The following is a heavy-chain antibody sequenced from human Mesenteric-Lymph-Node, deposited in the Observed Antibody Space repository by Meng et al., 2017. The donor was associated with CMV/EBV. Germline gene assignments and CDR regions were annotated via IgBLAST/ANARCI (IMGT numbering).Heavy chain of an antibody. CDR2: ITSGGTET. D-gene: IGHD5-12*01. CDR1: GTTFSQYW. Sequence: LSCAASGTTFSQYWMHWVRQAPGKGLEWVSRITSGGTETIYADSVKGRFTISRDDAKNTLYLQMTSLRAEDTAVYYCATGRYSAYDSWGPGTLVTVSS. V-gene: IGHV3-74*01. CDR3: ATGRYSAYDS. J-gene: IGHJ5*02.